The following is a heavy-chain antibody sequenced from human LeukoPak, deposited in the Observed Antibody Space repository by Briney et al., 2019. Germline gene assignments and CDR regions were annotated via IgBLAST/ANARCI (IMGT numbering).Heavy chain of an antibody. CDR2: IYYTGST. CDR3: ARFSQYYGSNTHYLDY. Sequence: PSETLSLTCAVYGGSFSGYYWSWVRQPPGEGLEWIAYIYYTGSTNYNPSLKTRVTISVDTSKNQFSLRLNSVTAADTAVYYCARFSQYYGSNTHYLDYWGQGILVTVSS. D-gene: IGHD3-22*01. CDR1: GGSFSGYY. J-gene: IGHJ4*02. V-gene: IGHV4-59*08.